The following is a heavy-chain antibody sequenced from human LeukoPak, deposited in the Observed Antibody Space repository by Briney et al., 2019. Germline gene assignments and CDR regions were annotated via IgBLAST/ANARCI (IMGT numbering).Heavy chain of an antibody. V-gene: IGHV4-39*07. CDR3: ARGGGSYYGNAFDI. J-gene: IGHJ3*02. CDR2: IYYSGST. Sequence: SETLSLTCTVSGGSISSSSYYWGWIRQPPGKGLEWIGSIYYSGSTYYNPSLKSRVTISVDTSKNQFSLKLSSVTAADTAVYCCARGGGSYYGNAFDIWGQGTMVTVSS. D-gene: IGHD1-26*01. CDR1: GGSISSSSYY.